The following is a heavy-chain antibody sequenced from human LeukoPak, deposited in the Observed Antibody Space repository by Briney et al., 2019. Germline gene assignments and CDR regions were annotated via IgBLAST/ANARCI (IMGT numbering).Heavy chain of an antibody. CDR1: GFPFSNHA. CDR2: ISNGNT. Sequence: GWSLRLSCAASGFPFSNHAMSWVRQPPGKGLEWVSAISNGNTYYADSVRGRFTISRDDSKNMVYLQMNSLRVEDTARYYCVREAGYCASVCLKSNWFDPWGQGTLVTVSS. CDR3: VREAGYCASVCLKSNWFDP. V-gene: IGHV3-23*01. D-gene: IGHD2-21*02. J-gene: IGHJ5*02.